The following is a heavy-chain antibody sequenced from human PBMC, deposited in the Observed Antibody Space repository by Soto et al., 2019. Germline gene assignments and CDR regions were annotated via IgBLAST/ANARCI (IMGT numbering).Heavy chain of an antibody. CDR2: IIPILGTT. D-gene: IGHD1-1*01. J-gene: IGHJ4*02. CDR1: RDTFDSYA. Sequence: SVKVSCKASRDTFDSYAMTWVRLAPGQGPEWMGGIIPILGTTKYAQKFQGRVTMTADESTSTVYMELSSLRSEDGAVYYCAAGGKNGYIKWGQGTQVTVSS. V-gene: IGHV1-69*13. CDR3: AAGGKNGYIK.